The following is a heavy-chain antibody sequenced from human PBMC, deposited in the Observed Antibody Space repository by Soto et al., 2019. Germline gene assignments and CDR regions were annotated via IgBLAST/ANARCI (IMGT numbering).Heavy chain of an antibody. J-gene: IGHJ4*02. CDR2: IYFTGTT. CDR1: NGSIVNGDFY. CDR3: ARLYGSYIWAVNYLDS. Sequence: QVQLQESGPGLVKPSQTLSLTCTVSNGSIVNGDFYWTWIRQSPDKGLEWIGSIYFTGTTYSNPSLRGRVTTSVDRPKNQFSMRLTSVTAADTAGCFCARLYGSYIWAVNYLDSWGRGTLVTVSS. D-gene: IGHD1-26*01. V-gene: IGHV4-30-4*01.